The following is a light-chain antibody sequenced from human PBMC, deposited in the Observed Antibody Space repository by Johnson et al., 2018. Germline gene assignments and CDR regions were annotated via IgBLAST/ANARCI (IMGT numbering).Light chain of an antibody. Sequence: QSVLTQPPSVSAAPGQKVTISCSGSSSNIGNNYVSWYQQLPGTAPKLLIYENNKRPSGIPDRFSGSKSGTSATLGITGLQTGDEADYYFGTWESSLRAGNVFGTGTKVTVL. CDR3: GTWESSLRAGNV. V-gene: IGLV1-51*02. J-gene: IGLJ1*01. CDR2: ENN. CDR1: SSNIGNNY.